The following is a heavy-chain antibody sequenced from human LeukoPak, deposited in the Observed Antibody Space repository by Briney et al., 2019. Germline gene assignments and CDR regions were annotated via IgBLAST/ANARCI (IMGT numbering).Heavy chain of an antibody. CDR1: GFSFSTYW. CDR3: AIDPESSSTDP. Sequence: GGSLRLSCAASGFSFSTYWTSWVRQTPEKGLEFVANIDQGGSMSNYMDSLNGRCIISRDNAKKSLFLEINMLGADETAVYYCAIDPESSSTDPSGGGELVTASS. D-gene: IGHD6-13*01. V-gene: IGHV3-7*01. J-gene: IGHJ5*02. CDR2: IDQGGSMS.